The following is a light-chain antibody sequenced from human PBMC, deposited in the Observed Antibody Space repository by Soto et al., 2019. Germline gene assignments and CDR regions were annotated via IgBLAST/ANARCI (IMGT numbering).Light chain of an antibody. CDR3: ASFRSGTILV. CDR1: RSDIGDSNF. J-gene: IGLJ1*01. CDR2: EVT. V-gene: IGLV2-14*01. Sequence: QSALTQPASVSGSPGQSVTISCTGPRSDIGDSNFISWYQHSPGKAPRLLIYEVTNRPSGVSKRFPGSKAGNTASLTISGLLDDDEADYFCASFRSGTILVFGTGTKLTVL.